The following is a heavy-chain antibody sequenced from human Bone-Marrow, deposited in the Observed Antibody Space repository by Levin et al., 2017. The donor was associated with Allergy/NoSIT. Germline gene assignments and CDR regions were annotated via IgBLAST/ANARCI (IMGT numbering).Heavy chain of an antibody. D-gene: IGHD6-19*01. CDR1: GYTFTSYY. CDR2: INSSGGTT. V-gene: IGHV1-46*01. J-gene: IGHJ4*02. Sequence: ASVKVSCKASGYTFTSYYIHWVRQAPGQGLEWMGIINSSGGTTKYAQKFQGRVTMTRDTSTTSVYMELNSLRAEDTAVYFCARDGKQIAVASTGDFEHWGQGTLVTVSS. CDR3: ARDGKQIAVASTGDFEH.